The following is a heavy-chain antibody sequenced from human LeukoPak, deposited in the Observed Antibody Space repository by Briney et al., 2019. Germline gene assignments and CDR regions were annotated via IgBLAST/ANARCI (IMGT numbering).Heavy chain of an antibody. CDR2: IYNGGST. V-gene: IGHV3-66*01. CDR3: ARVDPSLVGATDC. J-gene: IGHJ4*02. D-gene: IGHD1-26*01. CDR1: GFTVSSNY. Sequence: GGSLRLPCVASGFTVSSNYMSWVRQAPGKGLEWVSVIYNGGSTYYADSVKGRFTISRDNSKNTLYLQMNSLRAEDTAVYYCARVDPSLVGATDCWGQGTLVTVSS.